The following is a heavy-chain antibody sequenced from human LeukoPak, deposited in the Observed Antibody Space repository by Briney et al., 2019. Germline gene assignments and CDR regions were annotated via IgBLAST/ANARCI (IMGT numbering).Heavy chain of an antibody. J-gene: IGHJ4*02. V-gene: IGHV3-13*01. CDR1: GFTFSTYG. D-gene: IGHD3-9*01. Sequence: SGGSLRLSCAASGFTFSTYGMHWVRQGTGKGLEWVSLMGTTGDTYCPGSVKGRFTISRENAKKSLYLQMNSLRAGDTAVYYCAKTKGRYFDWLYYWGQGTLAIVSS. CDR2: MGTTGDT. CDR3: AKTKGRYFDWLYY.